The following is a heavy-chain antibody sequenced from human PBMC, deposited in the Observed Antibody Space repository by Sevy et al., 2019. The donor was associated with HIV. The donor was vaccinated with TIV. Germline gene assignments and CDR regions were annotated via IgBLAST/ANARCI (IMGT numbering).Heavy chain of an antibody. CDR2: ISSSGSTI. CDR1: GFTFSDYY. Sequence: GGSLRLSCAASGFTFSDYYMSWIRQAPGKGLEWVSYISSSGSTIYQADSVKGRFTISRDNAKTSLYLQMNSLRAEDTAVYYCARDGRGFWSGYSYTFDYWGQGTLVTVSS. D-gene: IGHD3-3*01. V-gene: IGHV3-11*01. CDR3: ARDGRGFWSGYSYTFDY. J-gene: IGHJ4*02.